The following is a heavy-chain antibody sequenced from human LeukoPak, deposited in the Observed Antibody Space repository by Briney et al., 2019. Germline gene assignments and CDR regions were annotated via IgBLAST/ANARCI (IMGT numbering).Heavy chain of an antibody. J-gene: IGHJ4*02. CDR1: GYTFTSYY. CDR3: ARASWRVVKEKFDY. Sequence: GASVKVSCKASGYTFTSYYMHWVRQAPGQGLEWMGIINPSGGSTSYAQKFQGRVTMTTDTSTSTAYMELRSLRSDDTAVYYCARASWRVVKEKFDYWGQGTLVTVSS. V-gene: IGHV1-46*01. D-gene: IGHD3-22*01. CDR2: INPSGGST.